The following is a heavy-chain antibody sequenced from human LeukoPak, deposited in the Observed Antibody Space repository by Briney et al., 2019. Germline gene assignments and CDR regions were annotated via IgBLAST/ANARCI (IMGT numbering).Heavy chain of an antibody. V-gene: IGHV3-21*06. CDR2: VSDSGDYI. Sequence: GGSLRLSCAASGFTFSSYEMNWVRQAPWKGLEWVSSVSDSGDYIHYADSVKGRFTISRDNSKNSLYLQMNSLRAEDTAVYYCARALIGYYFDYWGQGTLVTVSS. CDR1: GFTFSSYE. D-gene: IGHD2-8*01. CDR3: ARALIGYYFDY. J-gene: IGHJ4*02.